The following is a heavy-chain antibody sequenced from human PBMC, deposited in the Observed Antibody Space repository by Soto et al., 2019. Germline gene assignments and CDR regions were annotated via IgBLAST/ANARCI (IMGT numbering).Heavy chain of an antibody. J-gene: IGHJ4*02. V-gene: IGHV3-11*01. Sequence: GGSLRLSCAASGFTFSDYYMSWIRQAPWKGLEWVSYISSSGSTIYYADSVKGRFTISRDNAKNSLYLQMNSLRAEDTAVHYCARGPYYYDSSGYGYWGQGTLVTVSS. CDR2: ISSSGSTI. D-gene: IGHD3-22*01. CDR3: ARGPYYYDSSGYGY. CDR1: GFTFSDYY.